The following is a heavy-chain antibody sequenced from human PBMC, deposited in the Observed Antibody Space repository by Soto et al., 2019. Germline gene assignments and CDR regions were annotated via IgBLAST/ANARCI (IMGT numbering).Heavy chain of an antibody. D-gene: IGHD2-15*01. CDR2: INQSGSP. CDR3: AGLGMVAAHREFDP. CDR1: SGTISSSNW. J-gene: IGHJ5*02. V-gene: IGHV4-4*02. Sequence: QVQLRESGPGLVKPSGTLSLTCAVSSGTISSSNWCTWVRQPPGKGLEWIGEINQSGSPNYNPSLRSRVTISVDKSKSQFFLKLSSVTAADTAIYYCAGLGMVAAHREFDPWGQGTLVTVSS.